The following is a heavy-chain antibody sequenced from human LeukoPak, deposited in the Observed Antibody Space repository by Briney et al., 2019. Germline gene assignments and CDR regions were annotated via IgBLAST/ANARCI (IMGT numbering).Heavy chain of an antibody. V-gene: IGHV1-24*01. CDR2: FDPEDGET. J-gene: IGHJ4*02. D-gene: IGHD6-13*01. Sequence: GASVKVSCKVSGYTLTELSMHWVRQAPGKGLEWMGGFDPEDGETIYAQKFQGRVTMTEDTSTDTAYMELSSLRSEDTAVYYCATPSGIAAAGGFSSPGSGYFDYWGQGTLVTVSS. CDR1: GYTLTELS. CDR3: ATPSGIAAAGGFSSPGSGYFDY.